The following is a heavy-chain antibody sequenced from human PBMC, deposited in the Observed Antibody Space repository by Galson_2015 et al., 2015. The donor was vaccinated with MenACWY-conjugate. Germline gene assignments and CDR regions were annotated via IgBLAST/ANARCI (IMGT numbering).Heavy chain of an antibody. Sequence: PALVKPTQTLTLTCIFSGFSLSTSGVGVGWIRQPPGKALEWLALIYWDDDKRYSPSLKSRLTITKDTSKNQVVLTMTNMDPVDTATYYCARIPVVITMVRGVNYYYGMDVWGQGTTVTVSS. J-gene: IGHJ6*02. CDR2: IYWDDDK. D-gene: IGHD3-10*01. CDR3: ARIPVVITMVRGVNYYYGMDV. V-gene: IGHV2-5*02. CDR1: GFSLSTSGVG.